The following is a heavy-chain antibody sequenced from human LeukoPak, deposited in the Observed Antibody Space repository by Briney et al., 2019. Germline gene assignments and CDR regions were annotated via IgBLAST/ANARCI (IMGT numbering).Heavy chain of an antibody. V-gene: IGHV3-21*01. CDR1: AFTFSSNS. J-gene: IGHJ4*02. Sequence: GGSLTFYSSGSAFTFSSNSMKWLGQGQGKGLEGFSSISSSSRYIYYADSVKGRFTISRDNTKNSLYLQMNSLRAEDTAVYDCAVITMMPPPHWGQGTLVTVSS. D-gene: IGHD3-22*01. CDR3: AVITMMPPPH. CDR2: ISSSSRYI.